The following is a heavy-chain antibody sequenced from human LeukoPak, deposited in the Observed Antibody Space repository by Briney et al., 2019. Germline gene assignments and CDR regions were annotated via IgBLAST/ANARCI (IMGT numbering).Heavy chain of an antibody. J-gene: IGHJ6*03. CDR3: ARGRSYYGSGSYYYYYMDV. CDR1: GGSFSGYY. Sequence: SGTLSLTCAVYGGSFSGYYWSWIRQPPGKGLEWIGEINHSGSTNYNPSLKSRVTISVDTSKNQFSLKLSSVTAADTAVYYCARGRSYYGSGSYYYYYMDVWGKGTTVTVSS. V-gene: IGHV4-34*01. D-gene: IGHD3-10*01. CDR2: INHSGST.